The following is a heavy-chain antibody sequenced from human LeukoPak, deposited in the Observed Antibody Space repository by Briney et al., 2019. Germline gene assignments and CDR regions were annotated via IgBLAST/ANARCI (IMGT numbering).Heavy chain of an antibody. CDR2: ISRSTSTI. Sequence: GGSLRLSCVVSGVTFSRYGMEWVRQAPGKGLEWVSYISRSTSTIYYADSVKGRFTISRDNAKNLLYLQMNSLRDEDTAVYYCARSNGNFDYWGQGTLVTVSS. J-gene: IGHJ4*02. CDR1: GVTFSRYG. CDR3: ARSNGNFDY. V-gene: IGHV3-48*02. D-gene: IGHD4-11*01.